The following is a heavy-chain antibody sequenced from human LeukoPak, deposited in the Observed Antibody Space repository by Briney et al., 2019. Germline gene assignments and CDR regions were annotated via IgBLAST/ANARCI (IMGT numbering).Heavy chain of an antibody. V-gene: IGHV3-30*18. CDR2: ISYDGSNK. CDR1: GFTFSSYG. J-gene: IGHJ4*02. CDR3: AKDSLSGFDY. Sequence: PGRSLRLSCAASGFTFSSYGMHWVRQAPGKGLEWVAVISYDGSNKYYADSVKGRFTISRDNSKNTLYLQMNSLRAEDTAVYYCAKDSLSGFDYWGQGTLVTVSS. D-gene: IGHD3-16*02.